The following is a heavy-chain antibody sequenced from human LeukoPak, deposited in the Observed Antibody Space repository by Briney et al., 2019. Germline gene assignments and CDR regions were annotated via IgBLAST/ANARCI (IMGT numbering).Heavy chain of an antibody. CDR3: ARDLVTMVRGVTTYNWFDP. CDR1: GFTFSSYW. CDR2: IKQDGSEK. J-gene: IGHJ5*02. V-gene: IGHV3-7*01. D-gene: IGHD3-10*01. Sequence: PGGSLRLSCAASGFTFSSYWMSWVRQAPGKGLEWVANIKQDGSEKYYVDSVKGRFTISRDNAKNSLYLQMNSLRAEDTAVYYCARDLVTMVRGVTTYNWFDPWGQGTLVTVSS.